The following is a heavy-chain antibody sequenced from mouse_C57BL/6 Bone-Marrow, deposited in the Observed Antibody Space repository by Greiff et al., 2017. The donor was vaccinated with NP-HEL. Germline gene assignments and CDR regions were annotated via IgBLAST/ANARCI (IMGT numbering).Heavy chain of an antibody. CDR3: ARNSFITTVVATWGDAMDY. CDR1: GFSLTSYG. D-gene: IGHD1-1*01. J-gene: IGHJ4*01. V-gene: IGHV2-2*01. CDR2: IWSGGST. Sequence: QVQLKQSGPGLVQPSQSLSITCTVSGFSLTSYGVHWVRQSPGKGLEWLGVIWSGGSTDYNAAFISRLSISKDNSKSQVFFKMNSLQADDTAIYYCARNSFITTVVATWGDAMDYWGQGTSVTVSS.